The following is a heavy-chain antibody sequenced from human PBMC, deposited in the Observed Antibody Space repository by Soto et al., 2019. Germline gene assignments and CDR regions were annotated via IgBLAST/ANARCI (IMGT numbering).Heavy chain of an antibody. V-gene: IGHV3-72*01. CDR1: GFTFSDHY. Sequence: EVQLVESGGGLVQPGGSQRISCAASGFTFSDHYMDWVRQAPGKGLEWVGRIRNKANSYTTDYAASVKGRITISIDDSKDLLYLQSNVPKTEDTAIYYCARDSWKGAYCYYWGHGTLATVAA. CDR3: ARDSWKGAYCYY. J-gene: IGHJ4*01. D-gene: IGHD1-1*01. CDR2: IRNKANSYTT.